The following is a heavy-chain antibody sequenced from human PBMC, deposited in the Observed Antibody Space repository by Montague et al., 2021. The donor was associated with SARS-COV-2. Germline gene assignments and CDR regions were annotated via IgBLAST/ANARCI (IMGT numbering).Heavy chain of an antibody. J-gene: IGHJ4*02. D-gene: IGHD1-14*01. Sequence: SETLSLTCVVSDVSLSTSTWWSWVRQSPGKGLGWVGEIYLSGFTQYNPSVKSRVSISLDDSRSQFSLRLTSVTAADTAVYFCARGGPGNRGFDYWGQGTLVTVSS. CDR3: ARGGPGNRGFDY. V-gene: IGHV4-4*02. CDR1: DVSLSTSTW. CDR2: IYLSGFT.